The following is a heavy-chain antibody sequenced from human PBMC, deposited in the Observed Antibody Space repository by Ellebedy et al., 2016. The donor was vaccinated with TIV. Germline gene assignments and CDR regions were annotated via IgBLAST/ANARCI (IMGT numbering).Heavy chain of an antibody. V-gene: IGHV3-74*01. D-gene: IGHD6-19*01. CDR1: GFTFSTSW. CDR2: FNGDESIT. Sequence: GESLKTSCAASGFTFSTSWMHWVRQAPGKGLVWVSRFNGDESITNHADSVKGRFTISRDNAKNTLYLQMNSLRAEDTAVYYCAMTNGWQYFQRWGQGTLVTVSS. J-gene: IGHJ1*01. CDR3: AMTNGWQYFQR.